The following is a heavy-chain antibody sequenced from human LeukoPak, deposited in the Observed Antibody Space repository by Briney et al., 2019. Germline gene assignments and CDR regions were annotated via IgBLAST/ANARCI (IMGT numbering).Heavy chain of an antibody. CDR3: ARVSYSSGYHY. CDR1: GGSISSGGYY. D-gene: IGHD3-22*01. Sequence: SETLSLTCTVSGGSISSGGYYWSWIRQPPGKGLEWIGEINHSGSTNYNPSLKSRVTISVDTSKNQFSLKLSSVTAADTAVYYCARVSYSSGYHYWGQGTLVTVSS. J-gene: IGHJ4*02. CDR2: INHSGST. V-gene: IGHV4-39*07.